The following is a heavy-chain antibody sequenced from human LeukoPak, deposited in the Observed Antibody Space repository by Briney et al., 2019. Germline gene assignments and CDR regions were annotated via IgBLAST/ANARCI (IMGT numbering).Heavy chain of an antibody. Sequence: GGSLRLSCAASGFTFSSYVMTWVRQAPGRGLEWVSGISGSAGNTYYADSVKGRFTISRDNSKNTLDLQMNSLRADDTAEYYCAKVGPGYDRSGYYDNWGQGTLVTVSS. D-gene: IGHD3-22*01. J-gene: IGHJ4*02. V-gene: IGHV3-23*01. CDR1: GFTFSSYV. CDR3: AKVGPGYDRSGYYDN. CDR2: ISGSAGNT.